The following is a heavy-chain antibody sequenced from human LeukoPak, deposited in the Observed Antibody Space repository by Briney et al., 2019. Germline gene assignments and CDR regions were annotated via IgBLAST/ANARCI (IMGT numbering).Heavy chain of an antibody. CDR2: IYPDDPDT. V-gene: IGHV5-51*01. CDR1: GYSFSTYW. Sequence: GESLKISCKGSGYSFSTYWIAWVRQMPGKGLELMGIIYPDDPDTRYSPSFEGQVTISADRSISTAYLQWSSLKASDTAMYYCARFKGSGDDACDIWGQGTMVTVPS. J-gene: IGHJ3*02. CDR3: ARFKGSGDDACDI. D-gene: IGHD4-17*01.